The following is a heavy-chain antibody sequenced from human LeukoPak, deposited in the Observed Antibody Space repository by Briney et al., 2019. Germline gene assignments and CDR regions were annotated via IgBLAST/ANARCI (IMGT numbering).Heavy chain of an antibody. V-gene: IGHV3-21*01. CDR2: IISSSSYM. CDR1: GFTFSDFH. CDR3: ARDRSGSGDRLLDY. Sequence: GGSLRLSCTASGFTFSDFHMSWIRQAPGKGLEWVSTIISSSSYMYYANSVKGRFTVSRDNAENTLYLQMNSLRAEDTAVYYCARDRSGSGDRLLDYWGQGTLVTVSS. D-gene: IGHD2-21*01. J-gene: IGHJ4*01.